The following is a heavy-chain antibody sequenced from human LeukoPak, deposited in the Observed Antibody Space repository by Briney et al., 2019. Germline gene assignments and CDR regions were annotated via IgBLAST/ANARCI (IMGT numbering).Heavy chain of an antibody. V-gene: IGHV1-69*04. D-gene: IGHD3-10*01. Sequence: GASVKVSCKASGGTFSSYAISWVRQAPGQGLEWMGRIIPILGIANCAQKFQGRVTITADKSTSTAYMELSSLRSEDTAVYYCARVMVRGVSYHGAFDIWGQGTMVTVSS. CDR3: ARVMVRGVSYHGAFDI. J-gene: IGHJ3*02. CDR1: GGTFSSYA. CDR2: IIPILGIA.